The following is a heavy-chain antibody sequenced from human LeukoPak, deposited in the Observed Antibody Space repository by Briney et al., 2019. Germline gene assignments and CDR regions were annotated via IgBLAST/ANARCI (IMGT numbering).Heavy chain of an antibody. CDR3: ARDRSSSAAPSLSY. D-gene: IGHD6-13*01. CDR1: GFTFSSYG. V-gene: IGHV3-48*02. J-gene: IGHJ4*02. Sequence: GGSLRLSCAASGFTFSSYGMNWVRQAPGKGLEWVSYISISGGTIYYADSVKGRFTISRDDAKNSLYLQMNSLRDEDTAVYYCARDRSSSAAPSLSYWGQGTLVTVSS. CDR2: ISISGGTI.